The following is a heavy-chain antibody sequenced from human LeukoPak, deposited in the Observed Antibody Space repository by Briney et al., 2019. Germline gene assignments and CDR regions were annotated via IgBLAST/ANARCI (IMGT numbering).Heavy chain of an antibody. J-gene: IGHJ4*02. CDR3: ARDRAGAQDY. Sequence: PSETLSLTCTVSGGSISSGGYYWSWLRQHPGQGLEWIGYIYYSGSTYYNPSLKSRVTISVDTSKNQFSLKLSSVTAADTAVYYGARDRAGAQDYWGQGTLVTVSS. CDR1: GGSISSGGYY. CDR2: IYYSGST. D-gene: IGHD1-26*01. V-gene: IGHV4-31*03.